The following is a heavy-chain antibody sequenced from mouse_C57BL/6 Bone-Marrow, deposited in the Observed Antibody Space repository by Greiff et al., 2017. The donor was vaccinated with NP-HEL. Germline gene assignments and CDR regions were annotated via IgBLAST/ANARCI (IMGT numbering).Heavy chain of an antibody. J-gene: IGHJ4*01. CDR1: GYTFTDYY. CDR3: ARAIYYGNYDAMDY. D-gene: IGHD2-1*01. Sequence: QVHVKQSGPELVKPGASVKISCKASGYTFTDYYINWVKQRPGQGLEWIGWIFPGSGSTYYNEKFKGKATLTVDKSSSTAYMLLSSLTSEDSAVYFCARAIYYGNYDAMDYWGQGTSVTVSS. V-gene: IGHV1-75*01. CDR2: IFPGSGST.